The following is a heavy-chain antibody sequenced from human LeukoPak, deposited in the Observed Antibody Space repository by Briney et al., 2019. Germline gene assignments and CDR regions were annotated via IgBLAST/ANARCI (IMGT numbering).Heavy chain of an antibody. CDR2: IYPGDSDT. V-gene: IGHV5-51*01. D-gene: IGHD3-3*01. CDR3: ARQASYDFWSGYYYGMDV. CDR1: GYSFTSYW. J-gene: IGHJ6*02. Sequence: GESLKISCKGSGYSFTSYWIGWVRQMPGKGLEWMGIIYPGDSDTRYSPSFQGQVTISADKSISTAYLQWSSLRASDTAMYYCARQASYDFWSGYYYGMDVWGQGTTVTVSS.